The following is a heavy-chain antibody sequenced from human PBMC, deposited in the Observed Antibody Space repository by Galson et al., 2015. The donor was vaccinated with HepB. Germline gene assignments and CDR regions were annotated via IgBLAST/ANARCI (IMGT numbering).Heavy chain of an antibody. CDR1: GFTFSSYA. CDR2: IYSGGST. D-gene: IGHD3-10*01. CDR3: ARQKFGELSWEDDYYGMDV. J-gene: IGHJ6*02. V-gene: IGHV3-53*04. Sequence: SLRLSCAASGFTFSSYAMSWVRQAPGKGLEWVSVIYSGGSTYYADSVKGRFTISRHNSKNTLYLQMNSLRAEDTAVYYCARQKFGELSWEDDYYGMDVWGQGTTVTVSS.